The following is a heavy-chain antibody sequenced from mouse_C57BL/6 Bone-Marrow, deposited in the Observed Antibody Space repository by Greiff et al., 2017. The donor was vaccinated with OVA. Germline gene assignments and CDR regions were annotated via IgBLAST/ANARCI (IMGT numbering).Heavy chain of an antibody. CDR1: GYTFTSYW. CDR3: ARWGGSGPFFDY. V-gene: IGHV1-69*01. CDR2: IDPSDSYT. D-gene: IGHD3-2*02. J-gene: IGHJ2*01. Sequence: QVQLQQPGAELVMPGASVKLSCKASGYTFTSYWMHWVKQRPGQGLEWIGEIDPSDSYTNYNQKFKGKSTLTVDESSSTAYMQLSSLTSEDSAVYYCARWGGSGPFFDYWGQGTTLTVSS.